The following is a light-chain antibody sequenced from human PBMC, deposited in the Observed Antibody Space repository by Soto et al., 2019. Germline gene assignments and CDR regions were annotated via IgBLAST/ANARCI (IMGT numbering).Light chain of an antibody. J-gene: IGLJ1*01. CDR3: SSYTSSSTYV. CDR2: DVS. V-gene: IGLV2-14*01. Sequence: QSALTQPASVSGSPGQSITISCTGTSSDIGGYNYVSWYQQHPGKAPKLMIHDVSNRPSGVSNRFSGSKSGNTASLTISGLQAEDAADYYCSSYTSSSTYVFGTGTKVTVL. CDR1: SSDIGGYNY.